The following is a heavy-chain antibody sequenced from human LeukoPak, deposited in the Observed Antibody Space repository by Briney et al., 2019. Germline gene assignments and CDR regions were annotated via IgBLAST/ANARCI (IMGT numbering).Heavy chain of an antibody. D-gene: IGHD6-19*01. J-gene: IGHJ4*02. CDR2: ISGSGGST. CDR1: GFTFNNFA. CDR3: AKNVKSSGWYSDY. V-gene: IGHV3-23*01. Sequence: PGGSLRLSCAAYGFTFNNFAMSWVRQAPGKGLEWVSAISGSGGSTYYADSVKGRFTISRDNSKNTLYLQMNSLRAEDTAVYYCAKNVKSSGWYSDYWGQGTLVTVSS.